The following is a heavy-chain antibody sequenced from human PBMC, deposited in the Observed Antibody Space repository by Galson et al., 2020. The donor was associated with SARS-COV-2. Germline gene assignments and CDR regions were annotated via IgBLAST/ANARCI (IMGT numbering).Heavy chain of an antibody. V-gene: IGHV3-21*04. CDR2: LSSTSAYI. CDR1: EFSISGYT. D-gene: IGHD5-12*01. CDR3: VRGSMATIFFDL. Sequence: GESLKISCVGSEFSISGYTISWLRQAPGKGPEWVSSLSSTSAYIYYADSVRGRFTISRDNAENSLYLQMSSLRAEDTAVYYCVRGSMATIFFDLWGRGTLVIVSS. J-gene: IGHJ2*01.